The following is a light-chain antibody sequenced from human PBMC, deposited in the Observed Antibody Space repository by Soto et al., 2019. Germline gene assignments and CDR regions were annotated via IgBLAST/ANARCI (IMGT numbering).Light chain of an antibody. Sequence: QSALTQPASVSGSPGQSITISCTGTSSDVGGYNYVSWYQQYPGKAPKLMIYDVNNRPSGVSNRFSGSKSGNTASLTISGLQADDEADYYCSSYTSSSAPLYVFGTGTKLTVL. CDR1: SSDVGGYNY. CDR2: DVN. J-gene: IGLJ1*01. CDR3: SSYTSSSAPLYV. V-gene: IGLV2-14*01.